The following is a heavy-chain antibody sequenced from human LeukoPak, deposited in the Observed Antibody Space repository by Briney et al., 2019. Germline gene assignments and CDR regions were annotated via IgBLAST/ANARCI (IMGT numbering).Heavy chain of an antibody. Sequence: ASVKVSCKASGYTFTSYDFNWVRQAPGQRPEWMGWMSSNSGDTGYAQKFQDRVTMTRNTSISTAYMELSSLRSDDTAVYYCARGPPNWGYDYWGPGTLVTVSS. D-gene: IGHD7-27*01. J-gene: IGHJ4*02. CDR3: ARGPPNWGYDY. V-gene: IGHV1-8*01. CDR2: MSSNSGDT. CDR1: GYTFTSYD.